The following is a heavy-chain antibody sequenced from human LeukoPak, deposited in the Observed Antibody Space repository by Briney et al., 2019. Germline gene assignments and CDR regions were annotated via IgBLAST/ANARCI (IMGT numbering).Heavy chain of an antibody. CDR3: AKDPNPHYDFWSGYK. CDR2: IGGRDDRT. J-gene: IGHJ4*02. CDR1: GFTFTGHT. V-gene: IGHV3-23*01. D-gene: IGHD3-3*01. Sequence: GGSLRLSCAASGFTFTGHTMTWLRQAPGKRLEWVSIIGGRDDRTYYADSVKGRFTISRDNSKSILYLHMSSLRAEDTAVYYCAKDPNPHYDFWSGYKWGQGTLVTVSS.